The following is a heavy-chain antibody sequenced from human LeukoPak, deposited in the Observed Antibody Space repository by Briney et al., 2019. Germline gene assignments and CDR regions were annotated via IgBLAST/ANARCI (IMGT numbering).Heavy chain of an antibody. CDR3: ARDLPQEVVLDY. D-gene: IGHD2-21*01. J-gene: IGHJ4*02. CDR1: GYSISSGYY. V-gene: IGHV4-38-2*02. CDR2: IYHSGST. Sequence: PSETLSLTCTVSGYSISSGYYWGWIRQPPGKGLEWIGSIYHSGSTYYNPSLKSRVTISVDTSKNQFSLKLSSVTAADTAVYYCARDLPQEVVLDYWGQGTLVTVSS.